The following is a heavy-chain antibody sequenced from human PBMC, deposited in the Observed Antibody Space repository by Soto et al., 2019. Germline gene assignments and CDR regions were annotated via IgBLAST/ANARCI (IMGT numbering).Heavy chain of an antibody. CDR2: IDWDDDK. CDR1: GFSLSTSGMR. J-gene: IGHJ4*02. D-gene: IGHD3-22*01. CDR3: ARHPYYYDSSGSFFDY. Sequence: SGPTLVNPTQTLTLTCTSSGFSLSTSGMRVTWIRQPPGKALEWLARIDWDDDKFYSTSLKTRLTISKDTSKNQVVLTMTNMDPVDTATYYCARHPYYYDSSGSFFDYWGQGTLVTVSS. V-gene: IGHV2-70*04.